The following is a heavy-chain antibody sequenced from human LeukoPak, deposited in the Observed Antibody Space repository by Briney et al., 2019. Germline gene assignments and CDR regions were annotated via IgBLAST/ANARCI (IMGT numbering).Heavy chain of an antibody. Sequence: SETLSLTCTVSGGSISSYYWSWIRQPPGKGLEWIGYIYYSGSTNYSPSLKSRVTISVDTSKNQFSLKLSSVTAADTAVYYCARPQGYRSSTSCYHWFDPWGQGTLVTVSS. CDR1: GGSISSYY. CDR3: ARPQGYRSSTSCYHWFDP. V-gene: IGHV4-59*08. J-gene: IGHJ5*02. D-gene: IGHD2-2*01. CDR2: IYYSGST.